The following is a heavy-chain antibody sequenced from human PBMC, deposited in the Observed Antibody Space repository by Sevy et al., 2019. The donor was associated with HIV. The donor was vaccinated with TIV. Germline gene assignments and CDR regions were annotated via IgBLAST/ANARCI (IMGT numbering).Heavy chain of an antibody. J-gene: IGHJ4*02. Sequence: GGSLRLSCAASGFTFSRYWMTWVRQAPGKGLEWVANIKQDESEKYYVDSVKGRFPISRDNAKNSLYLQMNSLRADDTAVYYCARAEQVTMLVVFGGLYFDSWGQGTLGTFSS. CDR3: ARAEQVTMLVVFGGLYFDS. CDR1: GFTFSRYW. CDR2: IKQDESEK. V-gene: IGHV3-7*01. D-gene: IGHD3-22*01.